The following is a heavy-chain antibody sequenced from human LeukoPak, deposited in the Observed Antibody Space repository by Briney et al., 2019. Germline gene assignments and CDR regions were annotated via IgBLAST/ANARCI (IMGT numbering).Heavy chain of an antibody. CDR2: IYTSGST. D-gene: IGHD2-21*01. J-gene: IGHJ3*02. Sequence: SETLSLTCTVSGGSISSYYWSWIRQPAGKGLEWIGRIYTSGSTNYNPSLKSRVTISLDTSRNQFSLKLSSVTAADTAVYYCARAVVRADAFDIWGQGTMVTVSS. V-gene: IGHV4-4*07. CDR3: ARAVVRADAFDI. CDR1: GGSISSYY.